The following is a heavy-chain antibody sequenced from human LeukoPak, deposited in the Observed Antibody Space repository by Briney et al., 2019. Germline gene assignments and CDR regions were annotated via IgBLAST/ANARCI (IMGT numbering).Heavy chain of an antibody. D-gene: IGHD5-12*01. CDR1: GYTFTSYG. Sequence: ASVKVSCKASGYTFTSYGISWVRQAPGQGLEWMGWISAYNGNTNYAQKLQGRVTMTTDTSTSTAYTELRSLRSDDTAVYYCARDQSGYPGCFDYWGQGTLVTVSS. CDR3: ARDQSGYPGCFDY. J-gene: IGHJ4*02. V-gene: IGHV1-18*01. CDR2: ISAYNGNT.